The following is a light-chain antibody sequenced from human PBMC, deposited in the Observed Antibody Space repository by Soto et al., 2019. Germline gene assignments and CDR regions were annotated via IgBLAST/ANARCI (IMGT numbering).Light chain of an antibody. Sequence: SVLTHPASVSGSPGHSITISCTGTTSYVGGYNYVSWYQQHPGKAPKLMIYEVSNRPSGVSNRFSGSKSGNTAYLTISGLQAEDEADYYCSSYTRSSTYVSGTGTKVTV. CDR2: EVS. V-gene: IGLV2-14*01. CDR1: TSYVGGYNY. J-gene: IGLJ1*01. CDR3: SSYTRSSTYV.